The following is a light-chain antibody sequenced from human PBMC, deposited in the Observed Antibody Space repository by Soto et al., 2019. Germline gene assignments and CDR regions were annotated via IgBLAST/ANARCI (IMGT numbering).Light chain of an antibody. CDR2: GAS. CDR1: QSVSGSY. Sequence: EIVLTQSPDTLSLSPGERATLSCRASQSVSGSYLAWYQQKPGQSPRLLIYGASSRATGIPDRFSGSGSGTDFTLTISRLEPEDFAVYFCQQYGSPWTFGHGTKVEIK. V-gene: IGKV3-20*01. J-gene: IGKJ1*01. CDR3: QQYGSPWT.